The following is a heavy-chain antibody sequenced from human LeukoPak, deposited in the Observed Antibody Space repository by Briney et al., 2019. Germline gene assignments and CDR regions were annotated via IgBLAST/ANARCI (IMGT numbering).Heavy chain of an antibody. CDR3: ARTSGSSYYYYMDV. D-gene: IGHD6-13*01. V-gene: IGHV3-20*04. Sequence: GGSLRLSCAASGFTFSTYAMSWVRQAPGKGLEWVSGINWNGGSTGYADSVKGRFTISRDNAKNSLYLQMNSLGAEDTALYYCARTSGSSYYYYMDVWGKGTTVTVSS. CDR2: INWNGGST. J-gene: IGHJ6*03. CDR1: GFTFSTYA.